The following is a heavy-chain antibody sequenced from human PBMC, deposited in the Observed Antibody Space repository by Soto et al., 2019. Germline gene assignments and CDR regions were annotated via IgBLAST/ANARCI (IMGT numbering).Heavy chain of an antibody. CDR1: GYTLTSYY. V-gene: IGHV1-46*01. CDR3: ARGISTTRYYYYYGMDV. J-gene: IGHJ6*02. Sequence: GASVKVSCKASGYTLTSYYLHWVRQAPGQGPEWMGIINPSGGITNDAQKFQDRVTMTSDTPTSTVYMELSSLRSEDTAVYYCARGISTTRYYYYYGMDVWGQGTTVTVSS. CDR2: INPSGGIT. D-gene: IGHD2-2*01.